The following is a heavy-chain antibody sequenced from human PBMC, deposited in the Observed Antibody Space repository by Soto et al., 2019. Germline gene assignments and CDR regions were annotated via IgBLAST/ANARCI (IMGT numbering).Heavy chain of an antibody. D-gene: IGHD3-9*01. CDR2: ISPTGNT. Sequence: SGGSLRLSCTALTGYAMSWVRRGPGKGLEWISTISPTGNTHYADSVEGRFTISRDDSKNTFYLQMNNLRADDTGVYYCAKDPSTGHADLWGQGTPVTVSS. CDR3: AKDPSTGHADL. CDR1: TGYA. V-gene: IGHV3-23*01. J-gene: IGHJ5*02.